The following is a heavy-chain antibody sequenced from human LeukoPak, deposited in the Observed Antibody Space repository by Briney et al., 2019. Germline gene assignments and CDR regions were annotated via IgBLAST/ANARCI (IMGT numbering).Heavy chain of an antibody. CDR3: ARDWEYGSGSYCDY. D-gene: IGHD3-10*01. CDR1: GFTFDDYG. J-gene: IGHJ4*02. CDR2: ITWNGGDT. V-gene: IGHV3-20*04. Sequence: SGGSLRLSCAASGFTFDDYGMSWVRQAPGKGLEWVSGITWNGGDTVYADSVKGRFTISRDNAKNSLYLQTNSLRAEDTALYYCARDWEYGSGSYCDYWGQGTLVTVAS.